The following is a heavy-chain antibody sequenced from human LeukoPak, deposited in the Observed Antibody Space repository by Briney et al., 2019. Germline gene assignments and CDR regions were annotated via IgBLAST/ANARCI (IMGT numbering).Heavy chain of an antibody. CDR2: ISYDGSNK. CDR1: GFTFSSYG. Sequence: GGSLRLSCAVSGFTFSSYGMHWVRQAPGKGLEWVAVISYDGSNKYYADSVKGRFTISRDNSKNTLYLQMNSLRAEDTAVYYCARRTHCSGGSCYGLDFDYWGQGTLVTVSS. CDR3: ARRTHCSGGSCYGLDFDY. D-gene: IGHD2-15*01. V-gene: IGHV3-30*03. J-gene: IGHJ4*02.